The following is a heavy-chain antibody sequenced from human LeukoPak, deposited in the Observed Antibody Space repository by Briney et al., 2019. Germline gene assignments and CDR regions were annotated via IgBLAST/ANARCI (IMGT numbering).Heavy chain of an antibody. Sequence: GRSLRLSCAASVFTFSNYVMHWVRQAPGKELEGVAVIWYDGSNKYYADSVKGRFTISRDNSKNTLYLQMNSLRAEDTAVDYCAKYLRGGGYTYFDYWGQGTLVTVSS. CDR1: VFTFSNYV. V-gene: IGHV3-33*06. J-gene: IGHJ4*02. CDR2: IWYDGSNK. D-gene: IGHD1-26*01. CDR3: AKYLRGGGYTYFDY.